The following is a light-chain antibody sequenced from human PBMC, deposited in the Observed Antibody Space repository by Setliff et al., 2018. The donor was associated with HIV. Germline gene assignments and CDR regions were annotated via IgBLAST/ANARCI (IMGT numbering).Light chain of an antibody. CDR3: SSDRRSVTPMV. CDR1: SSDIGDYSY. CDR2: DVR. J-gene: IGLJ1*01. V-gene: IGLV2-14*03. Sequence: ALTQPASVSGSPGQSITISCTGTSSDIGDYSYFSWYQHHPGKAPKLIIFDVRNRPFRVSNRFSASKSGTTASLTISGLQAEDEADYYCSSDRRSVTPMVFGTGTKVTVL.